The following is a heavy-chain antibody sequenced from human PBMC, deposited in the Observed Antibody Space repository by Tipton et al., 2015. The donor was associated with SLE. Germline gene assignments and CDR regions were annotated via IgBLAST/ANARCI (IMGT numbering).Heavy chain of an antibody. CDR3: AKAVKLLDYYYYYMDV. D-gene: IGHD1-26*01. Sequence: SLRLSCAASGFTFSGSAMHWVRQASGKGLEWVSAISGSGGSTYYADSVKGRFTISRDNSKNTLYLQMNSLRAEDTAVYYCAKAVKLLDYYYYYMDVWGKGTTVTVSS. CDR1: GFTFSGSA. CDR2: ISGSGGST. V-gene: IGHV3-23*01. J-gene: IGHJ6*03.